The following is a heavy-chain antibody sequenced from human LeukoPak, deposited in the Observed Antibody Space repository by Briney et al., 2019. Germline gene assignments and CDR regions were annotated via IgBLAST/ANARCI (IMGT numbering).Heavy chain of an antibody. CDR1: GGSISSYY. D-gene: IGHD3-3*01. CDR2: IYYSGST. Sequence: SETLSLTCTVSGGSISSYYWSWVRQPPGKGLEWIGYIYYSGSTKYKPSLKSRVTISVDTSKNQFSLKLSSVTAADTAVYYCARGRFLDAFDIWGQGTMVTVSS. V-gene: IGHV4-59*01. CDR3: ARGRFLDAFDI. J-gene: IGHJ3*02.